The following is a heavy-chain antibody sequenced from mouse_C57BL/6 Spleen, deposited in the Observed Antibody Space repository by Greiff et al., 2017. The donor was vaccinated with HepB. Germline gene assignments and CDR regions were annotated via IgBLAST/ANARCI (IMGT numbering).Heavy chain of an antibody. D-gene: IGHD6-1*01. CDR1: GYSITSGYY. Sequence: EVHLVESGPGLVKPSQSLSLTCSVTGYSITSGYYWNWIRQFPGNKLEWMGYISYDGSNNYNPSLKNRISITRDTSKNQFFLKLNSVTTEDTATYYCASSRGYYAMDYWGQGTSVTVSS. J-gene: IGHJ4*01. CDR3: ASSRGYYAMDY. V-gene: IGHV3-6*01. CDR2: ISYDGSN.